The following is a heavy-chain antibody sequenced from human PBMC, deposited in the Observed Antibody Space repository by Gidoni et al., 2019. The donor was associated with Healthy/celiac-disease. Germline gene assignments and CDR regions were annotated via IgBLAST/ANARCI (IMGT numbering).Heavy chain of an antibody. D-gene: IGHD1-26*01. CDR2: ISSSSSYI. CDR1: GFTFSSYS. V-gene: IGHV3-21*01. CDR3: ARDDSGGSYYFDY. J-gene: IGHJ4*02. Sequence: EVQLVESGGGLVKPGGSLRLSCAPSGFTFSSYSMNWVRQAPGKGLEWVSSISSSSSYIYYADSVKGRFTISRDNAKNSLYLQMNSLRAEDTAVYYCARDDSGGSYYFDYWGQGTLVTVSS.